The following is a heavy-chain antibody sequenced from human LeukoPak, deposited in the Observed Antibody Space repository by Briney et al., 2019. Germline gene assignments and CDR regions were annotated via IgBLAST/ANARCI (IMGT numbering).Heavy chain of an antibody. CDR2: ICYSGST. CDR1: GGSISSYY. CDR3: ARAYGDYHDY. D-gene: IGHD4-17*01. Sequence: SETLSLTCTVSGGSISSYYWSWIRQPPGKVLEWIGYICYSGSTNYNPSLKSRVTISVDPAKNQVSLKLSSVTAADTAVYYCARAYGDYHDYWGQGTLVTVSS. V-gene: IGHV4-59*01. J-gene: IGHJ4*02.